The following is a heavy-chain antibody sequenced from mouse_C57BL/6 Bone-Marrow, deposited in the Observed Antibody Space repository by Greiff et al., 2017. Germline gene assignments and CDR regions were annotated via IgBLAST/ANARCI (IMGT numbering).Heavy chain of an antibody. J-gene: IGHJ3*01. Sequence: VMLVESGPELVKPGASVQISCKASGYTFTDYYINWVKQRPGQGLEWIGWIFPGSGSTYYNEKFKGKATLTVDKSSSTAYMLLSSLTSEDSAVYFCASSYYGNWFAYWGQGTLVTVSA. V-gene: IGHV1-75*01. CDR1: GYTFTDYY. CDR3: ASSYYGNWFAY. D-gene: IGHD2-10*01. CDR2: IFPGSGST.